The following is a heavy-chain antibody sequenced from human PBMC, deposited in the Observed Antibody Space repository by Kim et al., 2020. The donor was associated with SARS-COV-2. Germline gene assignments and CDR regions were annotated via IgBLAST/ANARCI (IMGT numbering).Heavy chain of an antibody. D-gene: IGHD2-8*02. CDR2: ISTKTGNP. J-gene: IGHJ4*02. Sequence: ASVKVSCKASGYTFSNYVLNWVRQAPGQGLEWMGWISTKTGNPTYAQGFKGRFAFSSDASANTAYMQLRSLTAGDTAVYYCARDAPSVGVNRHPVYWCQG. V-gene: IGHV7-4-1*02. CDR3: ARDAPSVGVNRHPVY. CDR1: GYTFSNYV.